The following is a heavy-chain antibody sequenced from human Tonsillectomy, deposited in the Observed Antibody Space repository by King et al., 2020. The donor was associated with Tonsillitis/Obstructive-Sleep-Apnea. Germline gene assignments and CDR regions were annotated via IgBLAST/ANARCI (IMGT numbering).Heavy chain of an antibody. V-gene: IGHV3-15*01. J-gene: IGHJ6*03. CDR1: GVTFSNAW. CDR3: TTLSGCTSLSYYMDV. CDR2: IKSKTDGGAT. Sequence: VQLVESGGGLVKPGGSLRLSCAASGVTFSNAWMGWVRQAPGKGLEWVGRIKSKTDGGATDCAAPVKGRFTISSDVSKNTLYLQMNSLKTEDTAVYYCTTLSGCTSLSYYMDVWGKGTTVTVSS. D-gene: IGHD3-3*01.